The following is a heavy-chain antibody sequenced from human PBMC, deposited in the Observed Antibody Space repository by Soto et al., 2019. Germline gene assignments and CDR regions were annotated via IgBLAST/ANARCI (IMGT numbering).Heavy chain of an antibody. V-gene: IGHV4-30-4*01. CDR1: GSSIFSGEHC. Sequence: SETLSLTCAVSGSSIFSGEHCWRWIRHPPGKGLEWIGHIFDSGTCYSNPSLKGRGTISVDTSNNKLSLTLSSVTASHTAVHNWASGLTTEKVDSWGQGTLVTVSS. CDR3: ASGLTTEKVDS. CDR2: IFDSGTC. J-gene: IGHJ4*02.